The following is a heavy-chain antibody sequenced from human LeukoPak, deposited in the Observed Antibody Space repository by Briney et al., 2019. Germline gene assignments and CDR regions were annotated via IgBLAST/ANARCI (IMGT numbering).Heavy chain of an antibody. V-gene: IGHV3-21*01. D-gene: IGHD3-3*02. CDR3: ARAIGLADVDFDY. J-gene: IGHJ4*02. CDR2: ISCSSSYI. CDR1: GFTFDSYS. Sequence: PGGSLRLSCAASGFTFDSYSMYWVRQAPGKGLEWVSSISCSSSYIYYTDSVKGRFTISRDNGKRSLYLQMNSLRAEDTAVYYCARAIGLADVDFDYWGQAIPVTVSS.